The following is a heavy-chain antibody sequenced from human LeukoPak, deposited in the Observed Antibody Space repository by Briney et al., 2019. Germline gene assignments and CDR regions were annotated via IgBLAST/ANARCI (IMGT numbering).Heavy chain of an antibody. D-gene: IGHD3-16*01. CDR2: INPNSGGT. V-gene: IGHV1-2*02. Sequence: ASVKVSCKASGHTFTGYYMHWVRQAPGQGLEWMGWINPNSGGTNYAQKFQGRVTMTRDTSISTAYMELSRLRSDDTAVYYCAREGEFWRPLDYWGQGTLVTVSS. CDR1: GHTFTGYY. J-gene: IGHJ4*02. CDR3: AREGEFWRPLDY.